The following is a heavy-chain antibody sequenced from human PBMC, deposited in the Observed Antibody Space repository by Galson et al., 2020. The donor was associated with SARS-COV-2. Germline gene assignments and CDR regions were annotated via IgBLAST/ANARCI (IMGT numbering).Heavy chain of an antibody. CDR1: GYSFTSYW. CDR2: IYPGDSDT. V-gene: IGHV5-51*01. CDR3: ARLPHRDPNGGSGSPLDY. D-gene: IGHD3-10*01. Sequence: KIGESLKISCKGSGYSFTSYWIGWVRQMPGKGLEWMGIIYPGDSDTRYSPSFQGQVTISADKSISTAYLQWSSLKASDTAMYYCARLPHRDPNGGSGSPLDYWGQGTLVTVSS. J-gene: IGHJ4*02.